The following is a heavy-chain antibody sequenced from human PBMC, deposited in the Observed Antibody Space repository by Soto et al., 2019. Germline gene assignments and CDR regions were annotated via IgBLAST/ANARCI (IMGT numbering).Heavy chain of an antibody. V-gene: IGHV2-5*02. CDR2: IYWDDDK. J-gene: IGHJ4*02. Sequence: QITLRESGPTLVNPTQTLTLTCTFSGFSLSTSGVGVGWIRQSPGKALEWLAFIYWDDDKRYNPSLKSRLAITKVTSQNLVVLIMTNMDSVDTGTYFCAHRVPGSATGWDTGIFDYWGKGTMVTVSS. D-gene: IGHD6-19*01. CDR3: AHRVPGSATGWDTGIFDY. CDR1: GFSLSTSGVG.